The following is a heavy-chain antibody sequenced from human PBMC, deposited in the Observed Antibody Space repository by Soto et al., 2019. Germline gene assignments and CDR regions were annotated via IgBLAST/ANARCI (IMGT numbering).Heavy chain of an antibody. CDR2: ILVSGST. V-gene: IGHV3-23*01. CDR3: AKETETAGAAFEL. D-gene: IGHD2-21*02. Sequence: GGSLRLSCAVSGFIWSDCYMSWVRPAPGKGRECVSTILVSGSTQYEYSVRGRFHISRETSKNTVYLQMKSLTPGDTPVYYCAKETETAGAAFELFGHGP. J-gene: IGHJ3*01. CDR1: GFIWSDCY.